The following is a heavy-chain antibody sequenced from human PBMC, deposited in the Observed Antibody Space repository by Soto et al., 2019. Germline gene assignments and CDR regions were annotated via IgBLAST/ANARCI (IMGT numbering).Heavy chain of an antibody. Sequence: SETLSLTCAVSGGSISTYYWSWIRQPPGKGLEWIGYIYYSGTTNYNPSLKARVTISIDTSKNQFSLKLSSVTAADTAVYYCARGPLSTASSYFFDYWXQ. V-gene: IGHV4-59*01. CDR2: IYYSGTT. CDR1: GGSISTYY. J-gene: IGHJ4*02. CDR3: ARGPLSTASSYFFDY.